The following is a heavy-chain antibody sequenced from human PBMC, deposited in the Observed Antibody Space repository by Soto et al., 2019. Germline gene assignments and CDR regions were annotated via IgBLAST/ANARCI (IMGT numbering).Heavy chain of an antibody. CDR3: ARRSVVPAPAGYYYYYMDV. CDR1: GGSISSYY. Sequence: QVQLQESGPGLVKPSETLSLTCTVSGGSISSYYWSWIRQPPGKGLEWIGYIYYSGSTNYNPSLKSQVTISVDTSKNQFSLKLSSVTAADTAVYYCARRSVVPAPAGYYYYYMDVWGKGTTVTVSS. J-gene: IGHJ6*03. CDR2: IYYSGST. D-gene: IGHD2-2*01. V-gene: IGHV4-59*08.